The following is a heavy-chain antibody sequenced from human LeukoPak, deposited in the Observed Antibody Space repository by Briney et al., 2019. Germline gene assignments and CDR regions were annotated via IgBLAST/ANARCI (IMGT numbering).Heavy chain of an antibody. CDR2: IYYSGGT. CDR3: ARGPYSSGWYVSDY. CDR1: GGSISSYY. Sequence: SETLSLTCTVSGGSISSYYWSWIRQPPGKGLEWIGYIYYSGGTNYNPSLKSRVTISVDTSKNQFSLKLSSVTAADTAVYYCARGPYSSGWYVSDYWGQGTLVTVSS. D-gene: IGHD6-19*01. V-gene: IGHV4-59*01. J-gene: IGHJ4*02.